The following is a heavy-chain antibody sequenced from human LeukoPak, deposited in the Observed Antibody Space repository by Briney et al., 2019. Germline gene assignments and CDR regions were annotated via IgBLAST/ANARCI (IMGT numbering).Heavy chain of an antibody. CDR1: GFTFSSYT. V-gene: IGHV3-21*01. D-gene: IGHD4-17*01. J-gene: IGHJ4*02. Sequence: GGSLRLSCAGSGFTFSSYTMNWVRQAPGKGLEWVSSISSSATYIYYADSGRGRFTIARDDAKNSLFLHMNSLRAEDTAVYYCATWDDYGDYVAFEYWGQGTLVTVSS. CDR2: ISSSATYI. CDR3: ATWDDYGDYVAFEY.